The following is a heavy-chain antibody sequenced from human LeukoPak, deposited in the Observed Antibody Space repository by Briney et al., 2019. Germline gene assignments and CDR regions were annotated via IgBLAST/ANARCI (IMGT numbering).Heavy chain of an antibody. D-gene: IGHD5-12*01. CDR2: IYHSGST. CDR3: ARGPMATIHGY. V-gene: IGHV4-34*01. Sequence: PSETLSLTCAVYGGSFSGYYWSWIRQPPGKGLEWIGYIYHSGSTYYNPSLKSRVTISVDRSKNQFSLKLSSVTAADTAVYYCARGPMATIHGYWGQGTLVTVSS. CDR1: GGSFSGYY. J-gene: IGHJ4*02.